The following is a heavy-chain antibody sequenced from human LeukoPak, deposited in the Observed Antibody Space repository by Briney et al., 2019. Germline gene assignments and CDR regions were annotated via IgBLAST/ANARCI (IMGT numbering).Heavy chain of an antibody. CDR2: ISSSSSYI. Sequence: GGSLRLSCAASGFTFSSYSMNWVRQAPGKGLEWVSSISSSSSYIYYADSVKGRFTISSDNAKNSLYLQMNSLRAEDTAVYYCARGPTLGYYGMDVWGQGTTVTVSS. V-gene: IGHV3-21*01. CDR1: GFTFSSYS. J-gene: IGHJ6*02. CDR3: ARGPTLGYYGMDV.